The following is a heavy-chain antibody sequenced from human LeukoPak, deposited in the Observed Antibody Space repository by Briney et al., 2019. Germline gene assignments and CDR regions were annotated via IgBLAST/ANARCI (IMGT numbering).Heavy chain of an antibody. D-gene: IGHD4-17*01. CDR3: ARDYGDYGERPNYYYYYYMDV. J-gene: IGHJ6*03. V-gene: IGHV1-46*01. CDR2: INPSGGST. Sequence: GASVKVSCKASGYTFTSYYMHWVRQAPGQGLEWMGIINPSGGSTSYAQKFQGRVTITADKSTSTAYMELSSLRSEDTAVYYCARDYGDYGERPNYYYYYYMDVWGKGTTVTVSS. CDR1: GYTFTSYY.